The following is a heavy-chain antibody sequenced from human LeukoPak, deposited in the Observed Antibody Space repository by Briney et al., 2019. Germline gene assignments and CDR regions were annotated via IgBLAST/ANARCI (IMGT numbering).Heavy chain of an antibody. D-gene: IGHD3-10*01. CDR3: ARDRFSYGSGSYLRWLDP. J-gene: IGHJ5*02. CDR2: INAGNGNT. Sequence: ASVKVSCKASGYTFTSYAIHWVRQAPGQKLEWMGWINAGNGNTKYSQKFQDRVTITRDTSASTAYMELSSLTSEDTAVYYCARDRFSYGSGSYLRWLDPWGQGTLVTVSS. CDR1: GYTFTSYA. V-gene: IGHV1-3*01.